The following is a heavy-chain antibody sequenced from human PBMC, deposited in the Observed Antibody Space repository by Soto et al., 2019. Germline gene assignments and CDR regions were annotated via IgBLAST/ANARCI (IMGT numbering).Heavy chain of an antibody. Sequence: ASVKVSCKASGYTFTGYYMHWVRQAPGQGLEWMGWINPNSGGTNYAQKFQGWVTMTRDTSISTAYMELSRLRSDDTAVYYCARAVNSWYGAYYYYGMDVWGQGTTVTVSS. J-gene: IGHJ6*02. CDR2: INPNSGGT. CDR3: ARAVNSWYGAYYYYGMDV. V-gene: IGHV1-2*04. D-gene: IGHD6-13*01. CDR1: GYTFTGYY.